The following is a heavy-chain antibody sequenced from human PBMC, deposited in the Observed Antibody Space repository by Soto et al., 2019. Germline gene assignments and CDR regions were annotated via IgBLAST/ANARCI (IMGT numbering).Heavy chain of an antibody. J-gene: IGHJ4*02. CDR1: GFTFSSYG. Sequence: GGSLRLSCAASGFTFSSYGMHWVRQAPGKGLEWVAVISYDGSNKYYADSVKGRFTISRDNSKNTLYLQMNSLRAEDTAVYYCATVAAGSGSYAPQDYWGQGTLVTV. CDR2: ISYDGSNK. CDR3: ATVAAGSGSYAPQDY. V-gene: IGHV3-30*03. D-gene: IGHD3-10*01.